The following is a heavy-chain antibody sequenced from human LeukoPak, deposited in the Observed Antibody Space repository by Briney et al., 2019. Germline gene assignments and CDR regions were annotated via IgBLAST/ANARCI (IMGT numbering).Heavy chain of an antibody. CDR3: AKVGSYYDSDY. J-gene: IGHJ4*02. Sequence: HPGGSLRLSCAASGFTFSTYGMNWVRQAPGKGLEWVTFIRYDGSNEYYADSVKGRFTISRDNSKNTLYLQMNSLRVEDTAVYFCAKVGSYYDSDYWGQGTLVTVSS. CDR2: IRYDGSNE. D-gene: IGHD1-26*01. V-gene: IGHV3-30*02. CDR1: GFTFSTYG.